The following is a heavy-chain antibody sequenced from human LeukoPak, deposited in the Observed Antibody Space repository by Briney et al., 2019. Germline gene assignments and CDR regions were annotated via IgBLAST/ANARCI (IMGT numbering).Heavy chain of an antibody. Sequence: GGSLRLSCAASGFTFRSCGMHWVRQAPGKGLEWVTFIPYDGSNTWYADSVKGRFTISRDNAKNTLYLQMNSLRAEDTAVYYCTRVGYCATTSCRTAFDIWGQGTMVTVSS. J-gene: IGHJ3*02. CDR2: IPYDGSNT. V-gene: IGHV3-30*02. CDR1: GFTFRSCG. CDR3: TRVGYCATTSCRTAFDI. D-gene: IGHD2-2*01.